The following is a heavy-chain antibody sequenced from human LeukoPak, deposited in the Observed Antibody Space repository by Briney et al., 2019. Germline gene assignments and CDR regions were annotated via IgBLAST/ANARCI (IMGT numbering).Heavy chain of an antibody. CDR2: IYYTGST. CDR3: ARQGAGYSSSWSAFDY. V-gene: IGHV4-59*08. D-gene: IGHD6-13*01. J-gene: IGHJ4*02. Sequence: SETLSLTCAVSGGSITGYYWNWIRQPPGRALEWVGSIYYTGSTNYNPSLKSRVTISVDTSKNQFSLKLSSVTAADTAVYYCARQGAGYSSSWSAFDYWGQGTLVTVSS. CDR1: GGSITGYY.